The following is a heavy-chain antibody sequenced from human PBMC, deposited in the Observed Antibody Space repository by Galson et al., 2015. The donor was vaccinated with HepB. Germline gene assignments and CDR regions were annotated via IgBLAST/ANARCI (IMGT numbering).Heavy chain of an antibody. CDR2: IYYSGST. V-gene: IGHV4-39*01. Sequence: ETLSLTCTVSGGSISSSSYYWGWIRQPPGKGLEWIGSIYYSGSTYYNPSLKSRVTISVDTSKNQFSLKLSSVTAADTAVYYCARSTPINWNYGFYWFDPWGQGTLVTVSS. CDR1: GGSISSSSYY. D-gene: IGHD1-7*01. CDR3: ARSTPINWNYGFYWFDP. J-gene: IGHJ5*02.